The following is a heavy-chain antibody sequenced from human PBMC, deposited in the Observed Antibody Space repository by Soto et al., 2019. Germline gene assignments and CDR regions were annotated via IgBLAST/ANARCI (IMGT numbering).Heavy chain of an antibody. CDR1: GYTFTSYD. J-gene: IGHJ1*01. Sequence: GASVKVSCKASGYTFTSYDINWVRQATGQGFEWMGWMNPNSGNRGYAQKFQGRVTMTRDNSITTAYMELSSLRSEDTAIYYCVRGLYKGSWPTLYHFQDWGQGAQVTVS. CDR3: VRGLYKGSWPTLYHFQD. D-gene: IGHD1-26*01. CDR2: MNPNSGNR. V-gene: IGHV1-8*01.